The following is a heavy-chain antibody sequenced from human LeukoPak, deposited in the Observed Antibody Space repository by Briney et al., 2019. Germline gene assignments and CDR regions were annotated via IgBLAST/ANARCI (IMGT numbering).Heavy chain of an antibody. D-gene: IGHD2-21*01. CDR1: GFTFSGSA. Sequence: GGSLRLSCAASGFTFSGSAIHWVRQSSGKGLEWVGQIDKKDKGYATATAYAAPVKGRFTISRDDSINTAYLQMKSLKTEDTAVYYCARRVDGPVGYSGTDVWGQGTTVTVSS. CDR3: ARRVDGPVGYSGTDV. V-gene: IGHV3-73*01. CDR2: IDKKDKGYATAT. J-gene: IGHJ6*02.